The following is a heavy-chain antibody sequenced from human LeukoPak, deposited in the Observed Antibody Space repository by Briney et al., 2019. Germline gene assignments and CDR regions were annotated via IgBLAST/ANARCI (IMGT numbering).Heavy chain of an antibody. CDR3: ARGGVTISPRYYYGMDV. V-gene: IGHV4-34*01. CDR1: GGSFSGYY. Sequence: SETLSLTCAVYGGSFSGYYWSWIRQPPGKGLEWIGEINHSGSTNYNPSLKSRVTISVNTSKNQFSLKLSSVTAADTAVYYCARGGVTISPRYYYGMDVWGKGTTVTVSS. D-gene: IGHD3-9*01. CDR2: INHSGST. J-gene: IGHJ6*04.